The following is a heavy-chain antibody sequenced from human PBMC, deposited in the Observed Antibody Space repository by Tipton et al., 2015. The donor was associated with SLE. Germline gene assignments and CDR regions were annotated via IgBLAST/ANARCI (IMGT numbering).Heavy chain of an antibody. CDR3: ARGRRYYDSSGGAFDI. D-gene: IGHD3-22*01. V-gene: IGHV4-59*12. CDR1: GGSISSYY. Sequence: TLSLTCTVSGGSISSYYWSWIRQPPGKGLEWNGYIYYSGSTNYNPSLKSRVTISVDTSKNQFPLKLSSVTAADTAVYYCARGRRYYDSSGGAFDIWGQGTMVTVSS. CDR2: IYYSGST. J-gene: IGHJ3*02.